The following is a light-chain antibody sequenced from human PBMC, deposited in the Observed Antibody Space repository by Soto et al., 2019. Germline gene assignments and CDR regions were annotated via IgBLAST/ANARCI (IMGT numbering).Light chain of an antibody. J-gene: IGKJ4*02. Sequence: AIQMTQSPSSLSASVGDRVTITCRASQGIRNDLGWYQQKPGKAPKLLIYAASTLESGVPSRFSGSGSGTDFTLTITSLQPEDFATYYCIQDYNYPRTFGEGTKVEIK. CDR3: IQDYNYPRT. V-gene: IGKV1-6*01. CDR2: AAS. CDR1: QGIRND.